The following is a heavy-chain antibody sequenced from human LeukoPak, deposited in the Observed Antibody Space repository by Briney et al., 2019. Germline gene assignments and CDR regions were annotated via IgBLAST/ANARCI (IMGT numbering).Heavy chain of an antibody. V-gene: IGHV1-2*06. CDR1: GYTFTDSY. CDR3: VREYCGGDCYPWN. D-gene: IGHD2-21*02. Sequence: ASVKVSCKASGYTFTDSYMHWVRQAPGQGLECVGRINPNSGGTNYAQKFQGRVTMTRDTSTSTAYMELSGLRYDDTAVYYRVREYCGGDCYPWNWGQGTLVTVSS. J-gene: IGHJ4*02. CDR2: INPNSGGT.